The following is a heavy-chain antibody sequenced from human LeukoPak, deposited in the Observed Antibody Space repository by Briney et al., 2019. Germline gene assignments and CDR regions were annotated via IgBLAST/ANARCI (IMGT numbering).Heavy chain of an antibody. CDR2: IYYSGST. CDR3: ARDRGELIYAFDI. Sequence: SETLSLTCTASGGSISSYYWSWIRQPPGKGLEWIGYIYYSGSTNYNPSLKSRVTISVDTSKNQFSLKLSSVTAADTAVYYCARDRGELIYAFDIWGQGTMVTVSS. J-gene: IGHJ3*02. D-gene: IGHD1-26*01. CDR1: GGSISSYY. V-gene: IGHV4-59*01.